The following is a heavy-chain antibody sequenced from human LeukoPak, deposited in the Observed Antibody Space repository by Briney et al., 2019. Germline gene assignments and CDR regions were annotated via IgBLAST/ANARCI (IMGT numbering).Heavy chain of an antibody. D-gene: IGHD1-26*01. J-gene: IGHJ4*02. CDR2: INGNGGRT. Sequence: GGSLRLSCAASGFIFNEYGMTWVRQIPGKGLEWVSGINGNGGRTGYADSVMGRFTITRDNAKNSLYLQMDSLRAEDTVLYFCARLFNAGLGAPLDYGGQGTLVTVSS. V-gene: IGHV3-20*04. CDR3: ARLFNAGLGAPLDY. CDR1: GFIFNEYG.